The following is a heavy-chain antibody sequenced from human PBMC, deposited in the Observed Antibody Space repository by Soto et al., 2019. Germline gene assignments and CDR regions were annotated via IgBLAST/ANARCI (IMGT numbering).Heavy chain of an antibody. CDR1: GFTFSSYA. CDR3: AKDGPPGPLVVVMSDSRNWFYP. V-gene: IGHV3-23*01. CDR2: ISGSGGST. J-gene: IGHJ5*02. D-gene: IGHD3-22*01. Sequence: GGSLRLSCAASGFTFSSYAMSWVRQAPGKGLEWVSAISGSGGSTYYADSVKGRFTISRDNSKNTLYLQMNSLRAEDTAVYYCAKDGPPGPLVVVMSDSRNWFYPWGQGSLVPVSS.